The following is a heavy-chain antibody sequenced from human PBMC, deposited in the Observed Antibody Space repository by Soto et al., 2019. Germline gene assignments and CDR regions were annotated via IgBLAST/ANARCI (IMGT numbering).Heavy chain of an antibody. J-gene: IGHJ5*02. D-gene: IGHD1-1*01. V-gene: IGHV1-46*01. Sequence: ASVKVSCKASGYTFTSYYIHWVRQAPGQGLEWMGIINPSSGGTSYAQKFEGRVLMTRDTPTSTVYMELSSLRSDDTAVYYCARVRRNTGSLQDNGYDPWGQGTLGTVSS. CDR1: GYTFTSYY. CDR2: INPSSGGT. CDR3: ARVRRNTGSLQDNGYDP.